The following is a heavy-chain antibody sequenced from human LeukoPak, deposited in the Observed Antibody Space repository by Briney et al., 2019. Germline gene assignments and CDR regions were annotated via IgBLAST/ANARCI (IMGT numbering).Heavy chain of an antibody. CDR2: IWYDGSNK. D-gene: IGHD5-18*01. V-gene: IGHV3-33*01. Sequence: GGSLRLSCAASGFTFSSYGMHWVRQAPGKGLEWVAVIWYDGSNKYYADSVKGRFTISRDNSKNTLYLQMNSLRAEDTAVYYCAREHDTAIGGYWGQGTLVTVSS. CDR1: GFTFSSYG. J-gene: IGHJ4*02. CDR3: AREHDTAIGGY.